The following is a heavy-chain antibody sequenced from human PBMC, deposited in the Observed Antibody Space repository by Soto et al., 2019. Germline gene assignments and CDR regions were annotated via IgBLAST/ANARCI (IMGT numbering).Heavy chain of an antibody. Sequence: PSETLSLTCAVYGGSFSGYYWSWIRQPPGKGLEWIGEINHSGSTNYNPSLKSRVTISVDTSKNQFSLKLSSVTAADTAVYYCARARAYYDYVWGSYRNGPPLDYWGQGTLVTVSS. CDR2: INHSGST. CDR1: GGSFSGYY. D-gene: IGHD3-16*02. V-gene: IGHV4-34*01. CDR3: ARARAYYDYVWGSYRNGPPLDY. J-gene: IGHJ4*02.